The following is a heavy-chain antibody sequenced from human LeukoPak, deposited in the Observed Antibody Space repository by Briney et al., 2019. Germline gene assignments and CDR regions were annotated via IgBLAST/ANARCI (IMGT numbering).Heavy chain of an antibody. CDR1: GGSISSYY. J-gene: IGHJ4*02. Sequence: SETLSLTCTVSGGSISSYYWSWIRQPPGKGLEWMGYIYYSGSTNYNPSLKSRVTISVDTSKNQFSLKLSSVTAADTAVYYCARHSGGDFLFDYWGQGTLVTVSS. CDR3: ARHSGGDFLFDY. V-gene: IGHV4-59*08. D-gene: IGHD3-10*01. CDR2: IYYSGST.